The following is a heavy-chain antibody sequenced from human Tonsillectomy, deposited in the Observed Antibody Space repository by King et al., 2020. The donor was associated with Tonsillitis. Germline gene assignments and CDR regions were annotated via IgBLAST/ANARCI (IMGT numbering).Heavy chain of an antibody. Sequence: QLQESGPGLVKPSETLSLTGTVSGGSISSGSYYWSWIRQPAGKGLEWIGRIYTSGSTNYNPSLKSRVTISVDTSKNPFSLKLSSVTAADTAVYYCARDVSSASNAFDIWGQGTMVTVSS. CDR3: ARDVSSASNAFDI. CDR2: IYTSGST. D-gene: IGHD3-22*01. J-gene: IGHJ3*02. CDR1: GGSISSGSYY. V-gene: IGHV4-61*02.